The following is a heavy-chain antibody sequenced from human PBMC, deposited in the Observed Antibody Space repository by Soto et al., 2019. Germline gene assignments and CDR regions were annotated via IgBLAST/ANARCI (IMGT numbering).Heavy chain of an antibody. D-gene: IGHD3-3*01. J-gene: IGHJ6*01. CDR2: IIPIFGIG. V-gene: IGHV1-69*01. CDR1: GGTFNRYA. CDR3: ARSASTLFGVVSIPPHYCSEMDV. Sequence: QVQLVQSGAEVKKPGSSVKVSCKASGGTFNRYAISWVRQAPGQGLEWMGGIIPIFGIGNDAQRFQGRVTITADESTGTAYMELSSLRSEDTGVYYCARSASTLFGVVSIPPHYCSEMDVWGQGTTVTVSS.